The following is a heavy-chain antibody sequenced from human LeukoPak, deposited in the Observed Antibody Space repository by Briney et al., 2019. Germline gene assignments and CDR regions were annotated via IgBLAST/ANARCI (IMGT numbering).Heavy chain of an antibody. J-gene: IGHJ5*02. CDR2: FFYSATT. CDR1: GGSISSGRYY. CDR3: ARETLRGIITMVLDYWFDP. Sequence: SETLSLTCTVSGGSISSGRYYWGWIRQPPGKDLEWLGTFFYSATTYYNPSLKSRASILVDTSKNQFSLKLSSVTAADTAVYYCARETLRGIITMVLDYWFDPWGQGTLVTVSS. V-gene: IGHV4-39*07. D-gene: IGHD3-10*01.